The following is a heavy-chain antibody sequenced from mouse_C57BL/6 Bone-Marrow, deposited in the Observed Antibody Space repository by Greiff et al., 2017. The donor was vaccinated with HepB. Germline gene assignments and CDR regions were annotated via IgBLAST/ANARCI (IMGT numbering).Heavy chain of an antibody. Sequence: EVQLQQSGAELVRPGASVKLSCTASGFNIKDDYMHWVKQRPEQGLEWIGWIDPENGDTEYASKFQGKATITADTSSNTAYLQLSSLTSEDTAVYYCPAYYSNYFDYWGQGTTLTVSS. J-gene: IGHJ2*01. D-gene: IGHD2-5*01. CDR2: IDPENGDT. V-gene: IGHV14-4*01. CDR3: PAYYSNYFDY. CDR1: GFNIKDDY.